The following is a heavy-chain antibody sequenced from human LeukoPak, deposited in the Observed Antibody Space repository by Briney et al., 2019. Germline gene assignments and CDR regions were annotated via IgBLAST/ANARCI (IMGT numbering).Heavy chain of an antibody. V-gene: IGHV1-2*06. Sequence: ASVKVSCKASGYTFTGYYMHWVRQAPGQGLEWMGRINPNSGDTNYAQMFQGRVTMTRDTSITTAYMELSSLRSDDTAVYYCARRRQGDLLLFDYWGRGTVVTVSS. D-gene: IGHD1-26*01. J-gene: IGHJ4*02. CDR3: ARRRQGDLLLFDY. CDR2: INPNSGDT. CDR1: GYTFTGYY.